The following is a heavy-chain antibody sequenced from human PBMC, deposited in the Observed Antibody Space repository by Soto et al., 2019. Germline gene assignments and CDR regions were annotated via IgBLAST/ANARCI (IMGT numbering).Heavy chain of an antibody. D-gene: IGHD2-21*02. CDR3: AREDDGGDRDYYGLDV. CDR2: IHYTGSI. J-gene: IGHJ6*02. CDR1: GGSISSEYFH. V-gene: IGHV4-30-4*08. Sequence: QVQLQQLGPGLVEPSQTLSLTCAVSGGSISSEYFHWTWIRQSPGKGLEWIGYIHYTGSIMYNPSFKSRLTMAVDTTKNQFSLQLTSVTAADTAVYFCAREDDGGDRDYYGLDVWGQGTTVTVSS.